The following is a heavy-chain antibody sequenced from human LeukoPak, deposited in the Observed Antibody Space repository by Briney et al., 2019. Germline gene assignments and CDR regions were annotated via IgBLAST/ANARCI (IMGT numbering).Heavy chain of an antibody. CDR3: ARVIVFRGYMDV. CDR2: ISSSSSYI. D-gene: IGHD1-26*01. CDR1: GGSISSSS. Sequence: ETLSLTCTVSGGSISSSSYYWGWIRQPPGTGLEWVSYISSSSSYIYYADSVKGRFTISRDNAKNSLYLQMNSLRAEDTAVYYCARVIVFRGYMDVWGKGTTVTVSS. J-gene: IGHJ6*03. V-gene: IGHV3-21*01.